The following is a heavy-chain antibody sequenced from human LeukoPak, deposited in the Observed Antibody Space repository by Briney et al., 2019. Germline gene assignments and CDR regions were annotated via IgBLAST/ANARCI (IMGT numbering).Heavy chain of an antibody. Sequence: GGSLRLSCAASGFTFSSYAMSWVRQAPGKGLEWVSAISGSGGSTYYADSVKGRLTISRDNSKNTLYLQMNSLRAEDTAVYYCAKDSAPYYYDSSGYSQGYWGQGTLVTVSS. CDR1: GFTFSSYA. D-gene: IGHD3-22*01. V-gene: IGHV3-23*01. J-gene: IGHJ4*02. CDR3: AKDSAPYYYDSSGYSQGY. CDR2: ISGSGGST.